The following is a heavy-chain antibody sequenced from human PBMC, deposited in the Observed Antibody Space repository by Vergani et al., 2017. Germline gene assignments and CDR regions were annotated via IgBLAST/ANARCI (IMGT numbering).Heavy chain of an antibody. CDR2: IKQDGSEK. V-gene: IGHV3-7*04. J-gene: IGHJ4*02. D-gene: IGHD2-2*03. CDR1: GFTFSSYW. CDR3: AGGGGLVIVVVPAAMNDY. Sequence: EVQLVESGGGLVQPGGSLRLSCAASGFTFSSYWMSWVRQAPGKGLEWVANIKQDGSEKYYVDSVKGRFTISRDNAKNSLYLQMNSLRAEDTAVYYCAGGGGLVIVVVPAAMNDYWGQGTLVTVSS.